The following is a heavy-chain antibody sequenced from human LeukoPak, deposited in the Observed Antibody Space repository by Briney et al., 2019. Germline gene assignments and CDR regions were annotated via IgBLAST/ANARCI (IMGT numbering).Heavy chain of an antibody. V-gene: IGHV4-4*02. J-gene: IGHJ4*02. D-gene: IGHD6-6*01. Sequence: SGTLSLTCAVSGGSISSNNWWSWVRQPLGKGLEWIGEIYHSGNNNYNPSLKSRVTISVDKSRNQFSLKLSSVTAADTAVYYCARDVGARLPGYWGQGILVTVSS. CDR2: IYHSGNN. CDR3: ARDVGARLPGY. CDR1: GGSISSNNW.